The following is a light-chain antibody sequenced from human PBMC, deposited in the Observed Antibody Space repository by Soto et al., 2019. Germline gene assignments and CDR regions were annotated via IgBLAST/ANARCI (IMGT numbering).Light chain of an antibody. CDR1: SSDVGGYNH. CDR3: SSFRSSSALVV. CDR2: EVS. V-gene: IGLV2-14*01. Sequence: QSALTQPASVSGSPGQSITISCTGTSSDVGGYNHVAWYQVHPGKATKLIISEVSNRPSGVSTRFSVSKSGNTASLTISRIPGEDEADYYCSSFRSSSALVVFGGGTQLTV. J-gene: IGLJ2*01.